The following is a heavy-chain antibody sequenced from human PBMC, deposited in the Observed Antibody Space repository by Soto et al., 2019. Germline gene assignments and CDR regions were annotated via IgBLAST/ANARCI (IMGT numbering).Heavy chain of an antibody. CDR3: ANGQQLMY. CDR2: ISWNSGSI. V-gene: IGHV3-9*01. D-gene: IGHD6-13*01. CDR1: GFTFDDYA. J-gene: IGHJ4*02. Sequence: EVQLVESGGGLVQPGRSLRLSCAASGFTFDDYAMHWVRQAPGKGLEWVSGISWNSGSIGYADSVKGRFTISRDNAKNSLYLQMNSLRAEDTALYYCANGQQLMYWGQGTLVTVSS.